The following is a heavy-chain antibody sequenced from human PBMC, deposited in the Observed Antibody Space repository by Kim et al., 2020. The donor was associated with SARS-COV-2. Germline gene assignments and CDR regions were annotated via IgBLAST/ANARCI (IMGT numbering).Heavy chain of an antibody. D-gene: IGHD3-22*01. J-gene: IGHJ4*01. CDR1: GGSISSSNW. CDR2: IYHSGST. Sequence: SETLSLTCAVSGGSISSSNWWSWVRQPPGKGLEWIGEIYHSGSTNYNPSLKSRVTISVDKSKNQFSLKLSSVTAADTAVYYCARGYSYYDSSPAGFYFDYWGHGTLVTVSS. CDR3: ARGYSYYDSSPAGFYFDY. V-gene: IGHV4-4*02.